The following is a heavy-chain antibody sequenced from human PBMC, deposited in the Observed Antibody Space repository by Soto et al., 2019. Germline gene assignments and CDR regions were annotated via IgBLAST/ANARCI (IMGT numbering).Heavy chain of an antibody. CDR3: TTTWGLGGYDTSDDLDY. J-gene: IGHJ4*02. CDR1: GFSLSNAW. Sequence: PGGSLRLSCAASGFSLSNAWMNWVRQAPGRGLEWIGRIRANAAGGTTDYAAPVKGRFAISRDDSDNRLYLQMNSLKIEDTALYYCTTTWGLGGYDTSDDLDYWGQGTLVTVSS. CDR2: IRANAAGGTT. D-gene: IGHD3-22*01. V-gene: IGHV3-15*05.